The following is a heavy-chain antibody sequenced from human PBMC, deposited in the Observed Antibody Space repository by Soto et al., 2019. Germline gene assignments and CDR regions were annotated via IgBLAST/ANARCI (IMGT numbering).Heavy chain of an antibody. CDR2: IIPMYGTA. Sequence: QVQLVQSGAEVKKPGSSVKVSCKASGGTLSNYAISWVRQAPGQGLEWMGWIIPMYGTADYARKFQGRVMITPDESTSTAYRKLSSLRSEDTAVYYCAAHFHWRPYYCYYGMDVWGHGTTVTVSS. V-gene: IGHV1-69*05. CDR1: GGTLSNYA. J-gene: IGHJ6*02. CDR3: AAHFHWRPYYCYYGMDV. D-gene: IGHD3-3*01.